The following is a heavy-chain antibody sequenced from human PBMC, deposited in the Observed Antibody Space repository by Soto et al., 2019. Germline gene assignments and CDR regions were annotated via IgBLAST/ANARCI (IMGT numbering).Heavy chain of an antibody. CDR2: IYYSGST. J-gene: IGHJ4*02. D-gene: IGHD3-10*01. CDR3: ASLPYGSGIHHFDY. CDR1: GGSISSGGYY. Sequence: TLSLTCTVSGGSISSGGYYWSWIRQHPGKGLEWIGYIYYSGSTYYNPSLRSRVTISVDTSKNQFSLKLRSVTAADTAVYYCASLPYGSGIHHFDYWGQGTLVTVSS. V-gene: IGHV4-31*03.